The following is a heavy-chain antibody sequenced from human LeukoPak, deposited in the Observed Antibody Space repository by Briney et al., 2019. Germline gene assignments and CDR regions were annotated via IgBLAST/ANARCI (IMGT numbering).Heavy chain of an antibody. CDR1: GALRGYW. Sequence: GGSLRLSCAVSGALRGYWITWVRQAPGKGLEWVANVHPGGSEKYYADSVRGRFTISRDTARNLVFLQMNSLRGEDTAVYYCARDLYGGTFDYWGQGSLVTVSS. J-gene: IGHJ4*02. D-gene: IGHD4-23*01. CDR2: VHPGGSEK. CDR3: ARDLYGGTFDY. V-gene: IGHV3-7*01.